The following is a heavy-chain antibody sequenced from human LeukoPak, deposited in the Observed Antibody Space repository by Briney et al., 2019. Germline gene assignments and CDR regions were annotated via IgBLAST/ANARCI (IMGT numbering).Heavy chain of an antibody. CDR3: ASYSYYYDSSGYFDY. D-gene: IGHD3-22*01. J-gene: IGHJ4*02. V-gene: IGHV4-59*01. CDR2: IYYSGST. Sequence: PSETLSLTCTVSGGSISSYYWSGIRQPPGKGLEWIGYIYYSGSTNYNPSLKSRVTISVDTSKNQFSLKLSSVTTADTAVYYCASYSYYYDSSGYFDYWGQGTLVTVSS. CDR1: GGSISSYY.